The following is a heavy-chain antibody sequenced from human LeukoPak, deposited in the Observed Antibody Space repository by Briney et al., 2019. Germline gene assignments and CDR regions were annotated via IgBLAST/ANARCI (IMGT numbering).Heavy chain of an antibody. V-gene: IGHV1-2*02. D-gene: IGHD4-11*01. CDR3: ARRGLGTVSYYFDY. CDR2: INPNSGGT. Sequence: GASVKVSCKASGYTFTGYYMHWVRQAPGQGLEWMGWINPNSGGTNYAQKFQGRVTMTGDTSISTAYMELSRLRSDDTAVYYCARRGLGTVSYYFDYWGQGTLVTVSS. J-gene: IGHJ4*02. CDR1: GYTFTGYY.